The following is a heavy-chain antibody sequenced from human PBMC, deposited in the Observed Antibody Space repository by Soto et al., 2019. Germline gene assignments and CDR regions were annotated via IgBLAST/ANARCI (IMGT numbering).Heavy chain of an antibody. D-gene: IGHD3-9*01. J-gene: IGHJ4*02. V-gene: IGHV1-24*01. Sequence: ASVKVSCKVSGYTLTELSMHWVRQAPGKGLEWMGGFDPEDGETIYAQKFQGRVTMTEDTSTDTAYMELSSLRSEDTAVYYCAILPYYDILTGTIYYFDYWGQGTLVTVSS. CDR1: GYTLTELS. CDR2: FDPEDGET. CDR3: AILPYYDILTGTIYYFDY.